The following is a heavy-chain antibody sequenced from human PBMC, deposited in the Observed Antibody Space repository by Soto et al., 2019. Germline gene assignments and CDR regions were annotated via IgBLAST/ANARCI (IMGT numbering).Heavy chain of an antibody. V-gene: IGHV4-30-4*01. CDR1: GGSISSGDYY. J-gene: IGHJ6*02. CDR2: IYYSGST. D-gene: IGHD1-1*01. CDR3: ARDLAGTPMYYYYGMDV. Sequence: SETLSLTCTVSGGSISSGDYYWSWIRQPPGKGLEWIGYIYYSGSTYYNPSLKSRVTISVDTSKNQFSLKLSSGTAADTAVYFCARDLAGTPMYYYYGMDVWGQGTTVTVSS.